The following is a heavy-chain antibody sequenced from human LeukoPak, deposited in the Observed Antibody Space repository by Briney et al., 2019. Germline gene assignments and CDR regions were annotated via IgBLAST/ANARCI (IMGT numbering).Heavy chain of an antibody. CDR1: GFTVSSNY. CDR3: AKGDDVDTALSSP. CDR2: IYSGGST. Sequence: GGSLRLSCAASGFTVSSNYMSWVRQAPGKGLEWVSVIYSGGSTYYADSVKGRFTISRDNSKNTLYLQMNSLRAEDTAVYYCAKGDDVDTALSSPWGQGTLVTVSS. J-gene: IGHJ5*02. D-gene: IGHD5-18*01. V-gene: IGHV3-53*05.